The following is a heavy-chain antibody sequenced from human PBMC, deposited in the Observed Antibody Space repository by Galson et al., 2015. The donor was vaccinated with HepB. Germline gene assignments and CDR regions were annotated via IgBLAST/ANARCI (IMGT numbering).Heavy chain of an antibody. D-gene: IGHD1-26*01. V-gene: IGHV3-30-3*01. J-gene: IGHJ4*02. CDR3: ARGPKILGGSYWGDYFDY. Sequence: SLRLSCAASGFTFSSYAMHWVRQAPGKGLEWVAVISYDGSNKYYADSVKGRFTISRDNSKNTLYLQMNSLRAEDTAVYYCARGPKILGGSYWGDYFDYWGQGTLVTVSS. CDR1: GFTFSSYA. CDR2: ISYDGSNK.